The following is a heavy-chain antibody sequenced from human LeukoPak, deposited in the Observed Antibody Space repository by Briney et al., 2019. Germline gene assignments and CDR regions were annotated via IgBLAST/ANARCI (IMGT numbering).Heavy chain of an antibody. D-gene: IGHD2-15*01. Sequence: GGSLRLSCAASGFTLSSYAMSWVRQAPGKGLEWVSAISDTGNTYHADSVKGRFTISRDSSKNTLFLQMNRLRPEDAAVYYCARAPVTTCRGAFCYPFDYWGLGTLVTVSS. CDR1: GFTLSSYA. CDR3: ARAPVTTCRGAFCYPFDY. J-gene: IGHJ4*02. CDR2: ISDTGNT. V-gene: IGHV3-23*01.